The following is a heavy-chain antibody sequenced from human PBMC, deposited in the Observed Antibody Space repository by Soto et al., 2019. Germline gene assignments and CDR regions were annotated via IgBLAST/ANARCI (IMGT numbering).Heavy chain of an antibody. CDR2: MNPNSGNT. J-gene: IGHJ4*02. D-gene: IGHD1-26*01. CDR3: AREVVGATEFDY. Sequence: ASVKVSCKASGYTFTSYDINWVRQATGQGLEWMGWMNPNSGNTGYAQKFQGRVTMTRNTSISTAYMELSSLRSEDTAVYYCAREVVGATEFDYWGQGTLVTVSS. V-gene: IGHV1-8*01. CDR1: GYTFTSYD.